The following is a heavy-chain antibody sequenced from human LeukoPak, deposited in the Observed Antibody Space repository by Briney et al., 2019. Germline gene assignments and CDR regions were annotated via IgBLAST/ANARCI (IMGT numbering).Heavy chain of an antibody. J-gene: IGHJ4*02. CDR1: GXTFXSYA. CDR3: AKEPIXGGGSCYSRCFDF. V-gene: IGHV3-23*01. Sequence: LTGGSLRLSCAASGXTFXSYAXSXVXXAPXXXXXWVSAISXXGDGTYYVDSVKGRXTISRDNSKNTLFLQTNSLRAEDTAVYYCAKEPIXGGGSCYSRCFDFWGQGTLVTVSS. CDR2: ISXXGDGT. D-gene: IGHD2-15*01.